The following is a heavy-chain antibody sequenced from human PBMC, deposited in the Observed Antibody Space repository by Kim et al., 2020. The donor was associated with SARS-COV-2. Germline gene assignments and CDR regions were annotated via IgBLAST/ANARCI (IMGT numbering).Heavy chain of an antibody. D-gene: IGHD3-3*01. Sequence: ASVKVSCKASGGTFSSYAISWVRQAPGQGLEWMGGIIPIFGTANYAQKFQGRVTITADESTSTAYMELSSLRSEDTAVYYCARGYYDFWSGYSEAMGEFEYWGQGTLVTVSS. CDR3: ARGYYDFWSGYSEAMGEFEY. J-gene: IGHJ4*02. CDR1: GGTFSSYA. CDR2: IIPIFGTA. V-gene: IGHV1-69*13.